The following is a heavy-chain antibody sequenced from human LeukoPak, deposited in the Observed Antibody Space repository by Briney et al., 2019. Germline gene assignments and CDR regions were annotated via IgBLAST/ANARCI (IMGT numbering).Heavy chain of an antibody. V-gene: IGHV1-2*02. Sequence: SVKVSCKASGYTFTGYYMHWVRQAPGQGLEWMGWINPNSGGTKYAQQFQGRVTMTRDTSISTAYMELSGLRSDDTAVYYCARMADLDYWGQGTLVTVSS. CDR3: ARMADLDY. J-gene: IGHJ4*02. CDR1: GYTFTGYY. CDR2: INPNSGGT. D-gene: IGHD5-24*01.